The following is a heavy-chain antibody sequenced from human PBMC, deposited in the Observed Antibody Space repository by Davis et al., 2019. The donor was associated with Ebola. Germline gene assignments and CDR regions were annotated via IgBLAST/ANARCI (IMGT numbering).Heavy chain of an antibody. D-gene: IGHD1-26*01. CDR2: ISSSSSYI. Sequence: PGGSLRPSCAASGFTFSSYSMNWVRQAPGKGLEWVSSISSSSSYIYYADSVKGRFTISRDNAKNSLYLQMTSLRAEDTAVYYCARGVEGGATTADDYWGQGTLVTVSS. CDR1: GFTFSSYS. J-gene: IGHJ4*02. CDR3: ARGVEGGATTADDY. V-gene: IGHV3-21*01.